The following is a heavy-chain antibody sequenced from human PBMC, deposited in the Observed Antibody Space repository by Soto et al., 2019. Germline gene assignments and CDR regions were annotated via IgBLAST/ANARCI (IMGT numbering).Heavy chain of an antibody. D-gene: IGHD2-8*01. Sequence: ASLTVSCKTSGYIFTSYSMHWVRQAPGQRLEWMGWINGGTGNTKYSQNLQGRVTITRDTSASTAYMELSSLRSEDTAVCYCQRENQPRGLYFTFDGVDVWGQGTTVTVSS. CDR1: GYIFTSYS. CDR3: QRENQPRGLYFTFDGVDV. J-gene: IGHJ6*02. CDR2: INGGTGNT. V-gene: IGHV1-3*01.